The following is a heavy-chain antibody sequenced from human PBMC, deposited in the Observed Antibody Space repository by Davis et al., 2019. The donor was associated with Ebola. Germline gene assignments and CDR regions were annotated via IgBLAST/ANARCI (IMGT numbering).Heavy chain of an antibody. CDR2: INAGNGNT. D-gene: IGHD3-10*01. J-gene: IGHJ4*02. V-gene: IGHV1-3*01. Sequence: ASVKVSCKASGYTFTSYGISWVRQAPGQGLEWMGWINAGNGNTKYSQKFQGRVTITRDTSASTAYMELSSPRSEDTAVYYCARDLGRVTGFDYWGQGTLVTVSS. CDR3: ARDLGRVTGFDY. CDR1: GYTFTSYG.